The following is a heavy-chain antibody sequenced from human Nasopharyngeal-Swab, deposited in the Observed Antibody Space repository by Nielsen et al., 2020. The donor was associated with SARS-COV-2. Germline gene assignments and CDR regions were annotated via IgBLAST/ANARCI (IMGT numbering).Heavy chain of an antibody. D-gene: IGHD1-26*01. Sequence: GGSLRLSCKGSGYSFTSYWIGWVRQMPGKGLEWMGVIYPGDSDTRYSPSFQGQVTISADKSIGTAYLQWSSLKASDTAMYYCSRGNYNPDYWGQGTLVTVSS. V-gene: IGHV5-51*01. CDR1: GYSFTSYW. CDR3: SRGNYNPDY. J-gene: IGHJ4*02. CDR2: IYPGDSDT.